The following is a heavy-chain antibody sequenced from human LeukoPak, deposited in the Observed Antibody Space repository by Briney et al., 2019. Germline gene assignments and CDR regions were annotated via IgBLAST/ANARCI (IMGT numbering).Heavy chain of an antibody. CDR3: ARTQKGLGGRRAFDI. D-gene: IGHD3-16*01. Sequence: SETLSLTCTVSGGSISSSSYYWGWIRQPPGKGLEWIGSIYYSGSTYYNPSLKSRVTISVDTSKNQFSLKLSSVTAADTAVYYCARTQKGLGGRRAFDIWGQGTMVTVSS. J-gene: IGHJ3*02. CDR1: GGSISSSSYY. V-gene: IGHV4-39*07. CDR2: IYYSGST.